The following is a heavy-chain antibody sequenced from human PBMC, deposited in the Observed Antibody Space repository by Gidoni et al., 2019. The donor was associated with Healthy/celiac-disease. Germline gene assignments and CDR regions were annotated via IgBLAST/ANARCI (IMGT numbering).Heavy chain of an antibody. CDR3: AKVKAVAGTFDY. CDR2: SSGSGGST. D-gene: IGHD6-19*01. Sequence: EVQLLESGGGLVQPGGSLRLSCAASGFTFSSYAMSWVRQAPGKGLEWVSASSGSGGSTYYADSVKGRFTISRDNSKNTLYLQMNSLRAEDTAVYYCAKVKAVAGTFDYWGQGTLVTVSS. CDR1: GFTFSSYA. J-gene: IGHJ4*02. V-gene: IGHV3-23*01.